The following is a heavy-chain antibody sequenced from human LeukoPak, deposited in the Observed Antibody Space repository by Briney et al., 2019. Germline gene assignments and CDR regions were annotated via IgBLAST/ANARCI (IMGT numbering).Heavy chain of an antibody. J-gene: IGHJ4*02. D-gene: IGHD5-18*01. Sequence: GGSLRLSCAASGFSFSTSTMNWVRQAPGRGLEWVSSISSSGSSTYYADSVKGRFTISRDNAKNSLYLQMNSLRAEDTAVYYCARGRGGYSYGYGYWGQGTLVTVSS. CDR1: GFSFSTST. CDR3: ARGRGGYSYGYGY. CDR2: ISSSGSST. V-gene: IGHV3-21*01.